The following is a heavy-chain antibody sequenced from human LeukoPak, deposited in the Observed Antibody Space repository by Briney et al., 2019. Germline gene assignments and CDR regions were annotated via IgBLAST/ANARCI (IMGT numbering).Heavy chain of an antibody. D-gene: IGHD4-11*01. V-gene: IGHV4-59*08. J-gene: IGHJ5*02. CDR2: IYYSGST. Sequence: SETLSLTCTVSGGSISGYYWSWVRQPPGKGLQWIGYIYYSGSTNYNPSLKSRVTISLNTSKNQFSLRLRSVTAADTAVYYCARRVAVGNYFDPWGQGTLVTVSS. CDR1: GGSISGYY. CDR3: ARRVAVGNYFDP.